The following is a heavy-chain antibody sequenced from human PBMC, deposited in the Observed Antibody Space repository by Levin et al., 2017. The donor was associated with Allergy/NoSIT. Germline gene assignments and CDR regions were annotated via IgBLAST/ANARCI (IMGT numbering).Heavy chain of an antibody. V-gene: IGHV4-59*01. CDR1: GGSISSYY. CDR2: IYYSGST. D-gene: IGHD1-26*01. Sequence: SQTLSLTCTVSGGSISSYYWSWIRQPPGKGLEWIGYIYYSGSTNYNPSLKSRVTISVDTSKNQFSLKLSSVTAADTAVYYCARVGATAHYYGMDVWGQGTTVTVSS. J-gene: IGHJ6*02. CDR3: ARVGATAHYYGMDV.